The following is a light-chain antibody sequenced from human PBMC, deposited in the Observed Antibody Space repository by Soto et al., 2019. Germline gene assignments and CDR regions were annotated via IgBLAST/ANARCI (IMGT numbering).Light chain of an antibody. Sequence: EIVLTPSPATLSLSPGARATLSCRASQSVSSYLAWYQQKPGQAPRLLIYDASNRATGIPARFSGSGSGTDFTLTISSLEPEDFAVYYCKQRSNWPITVGQGTRLEIK. J-gene: IGKJ5*01. V-gene: IGKV3-11*01. CDR1: QSVSSY. CDR3: KQRSNWPIT. CDR2: DAS.